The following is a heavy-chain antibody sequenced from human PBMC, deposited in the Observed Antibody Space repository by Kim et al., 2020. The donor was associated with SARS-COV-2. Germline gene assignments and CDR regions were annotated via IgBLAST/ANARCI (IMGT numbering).Heavy chain of an antibody. Sequence: GGSLRLSCAASGFTFSSYSMNWVRQAPGKGLEWVSSISSSSSYIYYADSVKGRFTISRDNAKNSLYLQMNNLRAEDTAVYYCASMRVLVQDYWGQGTLVTVSS. V-gene: IGHV3-21*01. CDR3: ASMRVLVQDY. CDR1: GFTFSSYS. J-gene: IGHJ4*02. D-gene: IGHD6-13*01. CDR2: ISSSSSYI.